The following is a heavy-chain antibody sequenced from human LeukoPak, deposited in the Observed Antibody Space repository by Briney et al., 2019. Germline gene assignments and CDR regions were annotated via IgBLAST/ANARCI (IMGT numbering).Heavy chain of an antibody. D-gene: IGHD6-19*01. V-gene: IGHV3-11*01. CDR1: GFTFSDYY. J-gene: IGHJ4*02. CDR2: ISSSGSTI. CDR3: ARRAYSSGWYFFDY. Sequence: PGGSLRVSCAASGFTFSDYYMSWIRQAPGKGLEWVSYISSSGSTIYYADSVKGRFTISRDNAKNSLFLQMNSLRAEDTAVHYCARRAYSSGWYFFDYWGQGTLVTLSS.